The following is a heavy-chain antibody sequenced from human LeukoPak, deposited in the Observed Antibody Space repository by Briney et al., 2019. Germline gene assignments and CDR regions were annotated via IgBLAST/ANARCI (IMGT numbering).Heavy chain of an antibody. D-gene: IGHD3-22*01. J-gene: IGHJ3*02. V-gene: IGHV4-39*07. CDR2: IYYSGST. Sequence: SETLSLTCTVSGGSISSSTYYWGWIRQPPGKGLEWIGSIYYSGSTYYNPSLKSRVTISLDTSKNQFSLKVNSVTAADTAVYYCARDRPRDYFHDSSAFFDIWGQGTMVTVSS. CDR1: GGSISSSTYY. CDR3: ARDRPRDYFHDSSAFFDI.